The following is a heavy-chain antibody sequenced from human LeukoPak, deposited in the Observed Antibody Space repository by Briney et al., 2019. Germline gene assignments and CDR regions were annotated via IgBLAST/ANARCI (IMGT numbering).Heavy chain of an antibody. D-gene: IGHD5-24*01. CDR1: GFTFSSYT. CDR2: ISSSGSAT. J-gene: IGHJ4*02. CDR3: ARERGYTYGFDY. V-gene: IGHV3-48*01. Sequence: GGSLRLSCAASGFTFSSYTMSWVRQAPGKGLEWVSYISSSGSATYHAGSVKGRFTISRDNAKNSLYLQLNSLRVEDTAVYYCARERGYTYGFDYWGQGTLVTVTS.